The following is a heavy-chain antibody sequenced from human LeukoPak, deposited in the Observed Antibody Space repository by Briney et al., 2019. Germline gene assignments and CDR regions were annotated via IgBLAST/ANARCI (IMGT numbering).Heavy chain of an antibody. CDR1: GFTFDDYA. V-gene: IGHV3-9*03. D-gene: IGHD5-18*01. CDR2: ISWNSGSI. Sequence: GGSLRLSCAASGFTFDDYAMHWVWQAPGKGLEWVSGISWNSGSIVYADSVKGRFTISRDNAKNSLYLQMNSLRPEDMALYYCAKARHSYGLAYFFDYWGQGTLVTVSS. J-gene: IGHJ4*02. CDR3: AKARHSYGLAYFFDY.